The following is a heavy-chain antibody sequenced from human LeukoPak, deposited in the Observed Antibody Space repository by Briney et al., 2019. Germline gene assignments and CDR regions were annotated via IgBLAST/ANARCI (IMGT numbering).Heavy chain of an antibody. CDR3: AKQLGYCSDGSCYFPY. J-gene: IGHJ4*02. V-gene: IGHV3-23*01. D-gene: IGHD2-15*01. CDR1: GFTFRSHA. Sequence: GGSLRLSCVGSGFTFRSHAMSWVRQAPEKGLEFVSGIYENGGTTYYADSVKGRFSISRDNSKSTLCLQMNNLRAEDTAVYYCAKQLGYCSDGSCYFPYWGQGTLVTVSS. CDR2: IYENGGTT.